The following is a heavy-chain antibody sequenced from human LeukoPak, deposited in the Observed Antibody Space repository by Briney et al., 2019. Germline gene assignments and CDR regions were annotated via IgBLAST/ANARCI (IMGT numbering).Heavy chain of an antibody. D-gene: IGHD2-2*02. CDR1: GGSFSGYY. CDR3: ARRSRSCSSTSCYTGWFDP. CDR2: INHSGST. V-gene: IGHV4-34*01. J-gene: IGHJ5*02. Sequence: SETLSLTCAVYGGSFSGYYWSWIRQPQGKGLEWIGEINHSGSTNYNPSLKSRVTISVDTSKNQFSLKLSSGTAADTAVYYCARRSRSCSSTSCYTGWFDPWGQGTLVTVSS.